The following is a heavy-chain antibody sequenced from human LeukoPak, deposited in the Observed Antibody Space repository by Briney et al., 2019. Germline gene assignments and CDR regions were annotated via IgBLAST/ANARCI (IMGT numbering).Heavy chain of an antibody. D-gene: IGHD6-13*01. Sequence: SETLSLTCAVYGGSFSGYYWSWIRQPPGKGLEWIGEINHSGSTNYNPSLKSRVTISVDTSKNQFSLKLSSVTAADTAVYYCARGGGIAAAGTYYYYGMDVWGQGTTVTVSS. V-gene: IGHV4-34*01. CDR3: ARGGGIAAAGTYYYYGMDV. J-gene: IGHJ6*02. CDR2: INHSGST. CDR1: GGSFSGYY.